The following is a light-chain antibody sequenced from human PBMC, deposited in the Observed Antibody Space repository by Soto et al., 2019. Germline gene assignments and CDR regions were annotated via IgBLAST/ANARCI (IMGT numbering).Light chain of an antibody. CDR3: QQRSNSLT. CDR1: QSVSSN. V-gene: IGKV3-15*01. J-gene: IGKJ3*01. Sequence: EIVMTQSPDNLSVSPGERATLSCRASQSVSSNLAWYQQKPGQAPRLLIYGASTRATGIPAKFSGSGSGTEFTLTISSLQSEDFAVYYCQQRSNSLTFGPGTKVDIK. CDR2: GAS.